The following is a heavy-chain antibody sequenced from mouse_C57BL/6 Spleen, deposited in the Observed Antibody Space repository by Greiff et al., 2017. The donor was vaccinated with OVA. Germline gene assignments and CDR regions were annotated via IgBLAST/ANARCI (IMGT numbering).Heavy chain of an antibody. V-gene: IGHV1-72*01. CDR3: AREGHYGSSHTLYWYFDV. CDR2: IDPNSGGT. Sequence: VQLQQPGAELVKPGASVKLSCKASGFTFTSYWMHWVKQRPGRGLEWIGRIDPNSGGTKYNEKFKSKATLTVDKPSSTAYMQLSSLTSEDSAVYYCAREGHYGSSHTLYWYFDVWGTGTTVTVSS. J-gene: IGHJ1*03. CDR1: GFTFTSYW. D-gene: IGHD1-1*01.